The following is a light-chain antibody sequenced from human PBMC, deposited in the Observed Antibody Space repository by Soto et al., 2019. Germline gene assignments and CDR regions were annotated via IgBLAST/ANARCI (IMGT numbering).Light chain of an antibody. CDR2: LNSDGSH. Sequence: QLVLTQSPSASASLGASVKLTCTLSSGQNSYAIAWHQQQPEKGPRYLMKLNSDGSHTKGDGIPDRFSGSSSGAERYLTISSLQSEDEADYYCQTWGTGILVIFGGGTQLTVL. V-gene: IGLV4-69*01. CDR3: QTWGTGILVI. CDR1: SGQNSYA. J-gene: IGLJ2*01.